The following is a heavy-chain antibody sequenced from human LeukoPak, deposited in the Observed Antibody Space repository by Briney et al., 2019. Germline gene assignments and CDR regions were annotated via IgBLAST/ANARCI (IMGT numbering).Heavy chain of an antibody. J-gene: IGHJ3*02. D-gene: IGHD2-2*01. CDR3: ARTKGYCSSTSCSYDAFDI. V-gene: IGHV1-46*01. CDR1: GYTFTSYY. CDR2: INPSGGST. Sequence: ASVRVSCKASGYTFTSYYMHWVRQAPGQGLEWMGIINPSGGSTSYAQKFQGRVTMTRDTSTSTVYMELSSLRSEDTAVYYCARTKGYCSSTSCSYDAFDIWGQGTMVTVSS.